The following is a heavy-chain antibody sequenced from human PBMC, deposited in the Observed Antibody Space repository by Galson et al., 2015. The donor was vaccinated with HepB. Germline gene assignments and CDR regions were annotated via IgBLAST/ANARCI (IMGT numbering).Heavy chain of an antibody. CDR3: ARDNIYCSGGSCYHYYGMDV. CDR1: GGTFSSYA. CDR2: IIPIFGTA. Sequence: SVKVSCKASGGTFSSYAISWVRQAPGQGLEWMGGIIPIFGTANYAQKFQGRVTITADESTSTAYMELSSLRSEDTAVYYCARDNIYCSGGSCYHYYGMDVWGQGTTVTVSS. D-gene: IGHD2-15*01. J-gene: IGHJ6*02. V-gene: IGHV1-69*13.